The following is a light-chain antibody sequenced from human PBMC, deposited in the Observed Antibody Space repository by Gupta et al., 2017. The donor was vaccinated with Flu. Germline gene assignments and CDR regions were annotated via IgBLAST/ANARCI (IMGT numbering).Light chain of an antibody. CDR3: SSDAGADTWV. CDR1: SSDVGPYNY. V-gene: IGLV2-11*01. CDR2: DVT. Sequence: QSALTQPRSVSGSPGQSVSISCTGTSSDVGPYNYLSWYQQQQGRAPRLIIYDVTKRPAGVPDRFSASKSGNTASLTVSVLEAEEDGDYYSSSDAGADTWVFGGGTTLTVL. J-gene: IGLJ3*02.